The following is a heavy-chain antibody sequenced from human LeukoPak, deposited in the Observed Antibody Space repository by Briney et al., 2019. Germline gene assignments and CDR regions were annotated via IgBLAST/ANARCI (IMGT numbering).Heavy chain of an antibody. J-gene: IGHJ4*02. Sequence: SETLSLTCTVSGGSISSYYWSWIRQPPGKGLEWIGYIYYSGSTNYNPSLKSRVTISVDTSKNQFSLKLSSVTAADTAVYYCARGGLLWFGELLSSGYYFDYWGQGTLVTVSS. CDR3: ARGGLLWFGELLSSGYYFDY. V-gene: IGHV4-59*01. CDR1: GGSISSYY. D-gene: IGHD3-10*01. CDR2: IYYSGST.